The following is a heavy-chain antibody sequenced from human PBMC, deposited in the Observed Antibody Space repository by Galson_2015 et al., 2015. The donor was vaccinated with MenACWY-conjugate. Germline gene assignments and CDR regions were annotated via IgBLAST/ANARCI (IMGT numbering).Heavy chain of an antibody. Sequence: CAISGDSVSSNRVAWNWIRQSPSGGLEWLGRTYYRSKWYYNYAVFVTSRITINPDTSKNQLSLQLKSVTPEDTAVYYCGREDWGTGFGWGQGTLVTVSS. J-gene: IGHJ4*02. CDR2: TYYRSKWYY. V-gene: IGHV6-1*01. CDR1: GDSVSSNRVA. D-gene: IGHD6-19*01. CDR3: GREDWGTGFG.